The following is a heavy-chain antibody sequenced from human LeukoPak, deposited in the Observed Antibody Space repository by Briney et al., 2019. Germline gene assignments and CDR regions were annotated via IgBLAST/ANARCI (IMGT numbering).Heavy chain of an antibody. V-gene: IGHV3-23*01. Sequence: PGGSLRLSRAASGFTFSSYAMSWVRQAPGKGLEWVSAISGSGGSTYYADSVKGRFTISRDNSKNTLYLQMNSLRAEDTAVYYCAKDQRYYDYVWGSYRPDFFDYWGQGTLVTVSS. D-gene: IGHD3-16*02. CDR1: GFTFSSYA. CDR2: ISGSGGST. CDR3: AKDQRYYDYVWGSYRPDFFDY. J-gene: IGHJ4*02.